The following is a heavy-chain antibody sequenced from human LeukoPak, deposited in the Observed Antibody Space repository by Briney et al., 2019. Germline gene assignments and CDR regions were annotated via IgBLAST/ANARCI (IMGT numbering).Heavy chain of an antibody. CDR2: ISSSSSYI. CDR1: GFTFSSYS. CDR3: ARDQYYGILTGYSGLDY. V-gene: IGHV3-21*01. J-gene: IGHJ4*02. D-gene: IGHD3-9*01. Sequence: GGSLRLSCAASGFTFSSYSMNWVRQAPGKWLEWVSSISSSSSYIYYADSVKGRFTISRDNAKNSLYLQMNSLRAEDTAVYYCARDQYYGILTGYSGLDYWGQGTLVTVSS.